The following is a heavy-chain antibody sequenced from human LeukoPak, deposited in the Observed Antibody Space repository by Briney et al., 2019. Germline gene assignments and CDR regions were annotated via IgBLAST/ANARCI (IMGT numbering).Heavy chain of an antibody. V-gene: IGHV1-46*01. J-gene: IGHJ4*02. Sequence: ASVKVSCRASGYTFTSYYMHWVRQAPGQGLEWMGIINPSGGSTSYAQKFQGRVTVTRDTSTSTVHMELSGLRSEDTAVYYCARDQEGFDYWGQGTLVTVSS. CDR1: GYTFTSYY. CDR2: INPSGGST. CDR3: ARDQEGFDY.